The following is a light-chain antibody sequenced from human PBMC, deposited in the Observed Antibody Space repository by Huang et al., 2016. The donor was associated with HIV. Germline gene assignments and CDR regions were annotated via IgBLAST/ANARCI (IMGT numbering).Light chain of an antibody. V-gene: IGKV1-39*01. CDR1: ETISDY. Sequence: DIQMTQSPSSLSASVGDRVTITCRASETISDYLNWYQQKPGKAPKLLIYAASTLQSWVPSRFSASGSGTDFTLTISSLQLEDFATYYCQQSYSIPQTFGQGTKVEIK. J-gene: IGKJ2*01. CDR3: QQSYSIPQT. CDR2: AAS.